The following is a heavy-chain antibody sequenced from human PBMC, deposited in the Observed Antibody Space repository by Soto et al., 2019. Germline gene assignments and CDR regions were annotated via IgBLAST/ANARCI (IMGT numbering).Heavy chain of an antibody. CDR3: AKAYSNSWPNDWFDP. D-gene: IGHD6-13*01. CDR2: ITGSGAGS. CDR1: GFSFSSYA. Sequence: PGGSLRLSCAASGFSFSSYAMNWVRQAPGKGLEWVSGITGSGAGSYYSDSVKGRFTISRDNSKNTLYLQMNSLRAEDTAVYYCAKAYSNSWPNDWFDPWGQGTLVTVSS. J-gene: IGHJ5*02. V-gene: IGHV3-23*01.